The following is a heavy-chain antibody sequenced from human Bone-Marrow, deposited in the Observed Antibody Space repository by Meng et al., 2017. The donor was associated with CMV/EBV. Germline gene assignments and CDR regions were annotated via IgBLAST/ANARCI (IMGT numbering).Heavy chain of an antibody. CDR3: AKDGPGIAARPYYYYGMDV. D-gene: IGHD6-6*01. J-gene: IGHJ6*02. CDR1: GFTFSSYA. CDR2: IYSGGSST. Sequence: GGSLRLSCAASGFTFSSYAMSWVRQAPGKGLEWVSVIYSGGSSTDYADSVKGRFTISRDNSKNTLYLQMNSLRAEDTAVYYCAKDGPGIAARPYYYYGMDVWGQGTTVTSP. V-gene: IGHV3-23*03.